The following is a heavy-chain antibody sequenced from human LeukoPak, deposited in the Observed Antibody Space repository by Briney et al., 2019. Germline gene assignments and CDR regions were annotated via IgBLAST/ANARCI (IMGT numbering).Heavy chain of an antibody. CDR1: GFTFSSYS. J-gene: IGHJ4*02. CDR3: RREGVNSGIYWSVDY. V-gene: IGHV3-21*01. CDR2: ISSDSSYI. D-gene: IGHD1-26*01. Sequence: GGSLRLSCAASGFTFSSYSVNWVRQAPGKRLEWVSSISSDSSYIFYADSVKGRFTISRDNAKNSLYLQMNSLRAEDTAVYYCRREGVNSGIYWSVDYWGQGTPVSVSS.